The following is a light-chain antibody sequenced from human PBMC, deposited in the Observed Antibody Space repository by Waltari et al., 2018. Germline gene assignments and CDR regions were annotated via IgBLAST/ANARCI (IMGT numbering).Light chain of an antibody. CDR1: QSVTSIS. J-gene: IGKJ4*01. CDR3: QQYDGIVLT. Sequence: EIVLTQSPGTLSSSPGERATLSCRASQSVTSISLIWYQQKPGQAPRLLIYGASNRATGIPDRFSGSGSGTDFTLTISRLEPEDFAVYYCQQYDGIVLTFGGGTKVEI. CDR2: GAS. V-gene: IGKV3-20*01.